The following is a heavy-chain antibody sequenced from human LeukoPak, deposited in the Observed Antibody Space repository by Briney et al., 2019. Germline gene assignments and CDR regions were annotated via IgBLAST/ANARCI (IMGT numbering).Heavy chain of an antibody. CDR3: ARDRAAMIVVYHAFDI. V-gene: IGHV3-74*01. CDR1: GFTFSSYW. D-gene: IGHD3-22*01. Sequence: GGSLRLSCAASGFTFSSYWMHWVRQDPGKGLVWVSRINTDGNTTTYADSVKGRFTISGDNAKNTLFLQMNSLRAEDTAVYYCARDRAAMIVVYHAFDIWGQGTMVTVSS. CDR2: INTDGNTT. J-gene: IGHJ3*02.